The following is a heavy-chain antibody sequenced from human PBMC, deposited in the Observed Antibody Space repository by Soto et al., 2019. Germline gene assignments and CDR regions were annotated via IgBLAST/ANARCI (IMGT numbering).Heavy chain of an antibody. Sequence: ASVKVSCKASGYTFTSYAMHWVRQAPGQRLEWMGWINAGNGNTKYSQKFQGRVTITRDTSASTAYMELSSLRSEDTAVYYCARPLHDYGDYLHNYYYMDVWGKGTTVTVSS. CDR2: INAGNGNT. D-gene: IGHD4-17*01. CDR1: GYTFTSYA. V-gene: IGHV1-3*01. CDR3: ARPLHDYGDYLHNYYYMDV. J-gene: IGHJ6*03.